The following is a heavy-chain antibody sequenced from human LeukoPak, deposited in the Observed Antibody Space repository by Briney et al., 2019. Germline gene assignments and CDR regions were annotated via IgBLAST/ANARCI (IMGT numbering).Heavy chain of an antibody. V-gene: IGHV4-59*01. J-gene: IGHJ4*02. CDR3: AREGKLTGYFGGLGFNY. CDR1: GGSISSYY. CDR2: IDYSGST. D-gene: IGHD6-19*01. Sequence: PETLSLTCSISGGSISSYYWSWIRQPPGKGLEWIGNIDYSGSTIYNPALKSRVTMSVDTSKNQFSLNLTSVTAADTAVYYCAREGKLTGYFGGLGFNYWGQGILVTVSS.